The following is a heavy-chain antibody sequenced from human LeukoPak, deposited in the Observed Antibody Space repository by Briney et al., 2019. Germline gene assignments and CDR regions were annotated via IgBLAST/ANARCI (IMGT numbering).Heavy chain of an antibody. Sequence: GGSLRLSCAASGFTFSSYAMSWVRQAPGKGLEWVSAISGSGGSTYYADSAKGRFTISRDNSKNTLYLQMNSLRAEDTAVYYCAKTTTMVRGAFDYWGQGTLVTVSS. J-gene: IGHJ4*02. CDR1: GFTFSSYA. D-gene: IGHD3-10*01. V-gene: IGHV3-23*01. CDR3: AKTTTMVRGAFDY. CDR2: ISGSGGST.